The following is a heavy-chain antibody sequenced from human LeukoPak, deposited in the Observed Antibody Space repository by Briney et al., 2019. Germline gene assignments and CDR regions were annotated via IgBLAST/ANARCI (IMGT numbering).Heavy chain of an antibody. V-gene: IGHV4-39*07. CDR1: GGSISSTSYY. CDR2: IYYSGST. Sequence: PSETLSLTCSVSGGSISSTSYYWGWIRQPPGKGLEWIGSIYYSGSTYSTPSLKSRVTISVDTSKNQFSLKLTSVTAADTAVYFCARDEGSAYPFDYWGQGTLVTVSS. D-gene: IGHD3-22*01. CDR3: ARDEGSAYPFDY. J-gene: IGHJ4*02.